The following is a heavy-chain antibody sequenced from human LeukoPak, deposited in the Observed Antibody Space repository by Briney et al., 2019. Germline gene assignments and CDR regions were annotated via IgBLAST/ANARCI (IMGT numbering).Heavy chain of an antibody. J-gene: IGHJ5*02. D-gene: IGHD5-18*01. CDR1: GGSISNYY. V-gene: IGHV4-59*01. Sequence: KASETLSLTCTVSGGSISNYYWSRIRQPPGKGLEWIGYIYYSGSTNYNPSLKSRVTISVDTSKNQFSLKLSSVTAADTAVYYCARGRIQLWPWGQGTLVTVSS. CDR2: IYYSGST. CDR3: ARGRIQLWP.